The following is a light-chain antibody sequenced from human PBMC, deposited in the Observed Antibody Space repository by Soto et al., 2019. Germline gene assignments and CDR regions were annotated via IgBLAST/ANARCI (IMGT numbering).Light chain of an antibody. Sequence: ETVLTQSPGTLSLSPGDRATLSCRASQRVSRIYLAWYQQKPGQAPRLLIYDASRRATGIPDRFSGSGSGTDFTLTISRLEPEDFAVYYCQQYGSTPRTFGQGTKVEIK. J-gene: IGKJ1*01. CDR1: QRVSRIY. V-gene: IGKV3-20*01. CDR3: QQYGSTPRT. CDR2: DAS.